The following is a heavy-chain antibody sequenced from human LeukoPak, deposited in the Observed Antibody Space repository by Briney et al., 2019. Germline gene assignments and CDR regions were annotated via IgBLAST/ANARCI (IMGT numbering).Heavy chain of an antibody. CDR2: IYYSGST. CDR1: GGSISSSSYY. D-gene: IGHD3-22*01. J-gene: IGHJ3*02. V-gene: IGHV4-39*01. Sequence: SETLSLTCTVSGGSISSSSYYWGWIRQPPGKGLEWIGSIYYSGSTYYNPSLKSRVTISVDTSKNQFPLKLSSVTAADTAVYYCARRDSSITKGAFDIWGQGTMVTVSS. CDR3: ARRDSSITKGAFDI.